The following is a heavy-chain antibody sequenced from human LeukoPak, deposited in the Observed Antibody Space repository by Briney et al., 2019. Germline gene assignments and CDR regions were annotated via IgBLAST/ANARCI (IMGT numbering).Heavy chain of an antibody. D-gene: IGHD3-22*01. V-gene: IGHV3-7*02. CDR1: GFSFSGQW. Sequence: VGSLRLSCVASGFSFSGQWMDWVRQAPSKGLEWVANISPDGSERYFGDAVKGRFTISRDNAKISLYLQMNSLRAEDTAVYYCARGGYYYSPAEYFQHWGQGTLVTVSS. CDR3: ARGGYYYSPAEYFQH. CDR2: ISPDGSER. J-gene: IGHJ1*01.